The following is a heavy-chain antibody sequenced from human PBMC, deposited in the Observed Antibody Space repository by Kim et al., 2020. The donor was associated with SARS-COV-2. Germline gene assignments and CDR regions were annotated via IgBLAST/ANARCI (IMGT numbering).Heavy chain of an antibody. Sequence: GGSLRLSCAASGFTFSSYMHWVRQATGKGLEWVSAIGTAGDPYYPGSVKGRFTISRENAKNSLYLQMNSLRAGDTAVYYCARGGGAYYYGSGSYSPFDYWGQGTLVTVSS. V-gene: IGHV3-13*05. D-gene: IGHD3-10*01. CDR2: IGTAGDP. CDR3: ARGGGAYYYGSGSYSPFDY. CDR1: GFTFSSY. J-gene: IGHJ4*02.